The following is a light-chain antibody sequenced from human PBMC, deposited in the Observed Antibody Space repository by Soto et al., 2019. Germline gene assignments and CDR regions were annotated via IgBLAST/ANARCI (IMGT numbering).Light chain of an antibody. Sequence: QSALTQPASVSGSPGQSITISCTGTSSDVGSYNLVSWYHQHPGKAPKLLISEVTKRPSGVSDRFSGSKSGNTASLTISGLQTEDEAHYYCCSYAGSSTFVVFGGGTKVTVL. CDR1: SSDVGSYNL. CDR3: CSYAGSSTFVV. J-gene: IGLJ2*01. CDR2: EVT. V-gene: IGLV2-23*02.